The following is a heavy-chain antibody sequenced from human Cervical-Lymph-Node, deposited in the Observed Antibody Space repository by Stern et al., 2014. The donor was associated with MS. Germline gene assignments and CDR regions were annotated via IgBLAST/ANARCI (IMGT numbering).Heavy chain of an antibody. J-gene: IGHJ1*01. CDR3: ARGNDYSSSPQL. V-gene: IGHV1-69*01. D-gene: IGHD4-11*01. Sequence: QVQLVQSGAVVKKPGSSVKVSCKVSGGTFNNYAISWVRQAPGDGLQWMGGIIPIFGTANYAQKFQGRATITADASTSTVYMDLSSLRSEDTAVYYCARGNDYSSSPQLWGQGTLVSVSS. CDR1: GGTFNNYA. CDR2: IIPIFGTA.